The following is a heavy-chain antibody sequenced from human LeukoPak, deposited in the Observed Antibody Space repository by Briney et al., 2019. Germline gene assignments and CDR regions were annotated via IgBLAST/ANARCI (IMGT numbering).Heavy chain of an antibody. D-gene: IGHD1-26*01. J-gene: IGHJ4*02. Sequence: ASVKVSCKASGYSFITYPMNWVRQAPGQGLEWMGWINTNTGNTRYAQGFTGRFVFSVDTAVTSAFLAISGLKAEDTAVYYCASSSGSYPEWFDYWGQGTLVTVSS. CDR1: GYSFITYP. V-gene: IGHV7-4-1*02. CDR2: INTNTGNT. CDR3: ASSSGSYPEWFDY.